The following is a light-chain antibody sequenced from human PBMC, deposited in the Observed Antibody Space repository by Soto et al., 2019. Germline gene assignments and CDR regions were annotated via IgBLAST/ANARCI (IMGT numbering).Light chain of an antibody. CDR1: SSDVGVYNY. J-gene: IGLJ3*02. CDR2: DVT. Sequence: QSALTQPRSVSGSPGQSVTISCTGTSSDVGVYNYLSWYQQHPGKAPQLVIYDVTKRPSGVPYRFSGSKSGNTASLTISGLQAEDEADYYCCSYAGTYPWVFGGGTKLTVL. V-gene: IGLV2-11*01. CDR3: CSYAGTYPWV.